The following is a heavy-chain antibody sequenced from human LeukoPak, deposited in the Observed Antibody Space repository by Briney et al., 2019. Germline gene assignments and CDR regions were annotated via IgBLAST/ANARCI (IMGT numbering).Heavy chain of an antibody. CDR3: ARVDGSLRYFDWLLSTLFDY. CDR1: GFTFSDYY. D-gene: IGHD3-9*01. Sequence: GGSLRLSCAASGFTFSDYYMSWIRQAPGKGRGWGSYISSSGSTIYYGDSVKGRFTISRDNAKNSLYLQMNSLRAEDTAVYYCARVDGSLRYFDWLLSTLFDYWGQGTLVTVSS. V-gene: IGHV3-11*01. J-gene: IGHJ4*02. CDR2: ISSSGSTI.